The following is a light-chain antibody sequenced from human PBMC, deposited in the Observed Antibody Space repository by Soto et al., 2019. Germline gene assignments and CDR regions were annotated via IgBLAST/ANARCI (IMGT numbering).Light chain of an antibody. CDR1: QSIGDW. Sequence: DIQMTQSPSTLSASVGDRVTITCRASQSIGDWLAWYQQKPGKAPKLMIYDASTLISGVPSRFSRSGYGTEFTLTICSLPPDDSTTYYCQVYNSHSPATFRQGTVVEIK. J-gene: IGKJ1*01. V-gene: IGKV1-5*01. CDR3: QVYNSHSPAT. CDR2: DAS.